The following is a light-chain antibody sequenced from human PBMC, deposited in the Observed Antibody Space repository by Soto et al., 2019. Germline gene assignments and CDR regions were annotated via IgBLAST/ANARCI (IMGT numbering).Light chain of an antibody. J-gene: IGLJ2*01. CDR3: LLSYSGARV. Sequence: QAVVTQEPSVTVSPGGTVTLTCGSSTGAVSSGHYPYWFQQKPGQAPRTLLYDTSNKHSWTPARFSGSLLGGKAALTLSGAQPEDEADYYCLLSYSGARVFGGGTKLTVL. CDR1: TGAVSSGHY. V-gene: IGLV7-46*01. CDR2: DTS.